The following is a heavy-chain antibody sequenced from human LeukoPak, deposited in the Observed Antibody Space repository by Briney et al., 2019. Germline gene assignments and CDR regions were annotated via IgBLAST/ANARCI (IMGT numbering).Heavy chain of an antibody. J-gene: IGHJ4*02. D-gene: IGHD3-22*01. V-gene: IGHV3-30-3*01. CDR3: ARDLGDSSGYRYDY. CDR1: GFTFSSYA. CDR2: ISYDGSNK. Sequence: GGSLRLSCAASGFTFSSYAMHWVRQAPGKGLEWVAVISYDGSNKYYADSVKGRFTISRDNSKNTLYLQMNGLRAEDTAVYYCARDLGDSSGYRYDYWGQGTLVTVSS.